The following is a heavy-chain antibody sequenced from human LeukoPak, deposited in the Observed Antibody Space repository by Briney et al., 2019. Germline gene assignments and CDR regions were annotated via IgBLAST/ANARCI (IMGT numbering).Heavy chain of an antibody. CDR3: AKSDSGTCYAPFDK. D-gene: IGHD1-26*01. CDR2: CLSGQSS. V-gene: IGHV3-53*01. Sequence: GGSLRLSCAASGFSVSSNYMTWVGQAPGKGLEWVSCLSGQSSFYADSVKARLTFSRDSYKNTVYVQMTRLRAEDTAIYYCAKSDSGTCYAPFDKWGQGVLLTVSS. CDR1: GFSVSSNY. J-gene: IGHJ4*02.